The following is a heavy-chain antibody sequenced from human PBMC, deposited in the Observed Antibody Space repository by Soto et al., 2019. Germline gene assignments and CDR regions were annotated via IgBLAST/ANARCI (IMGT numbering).Heavy chain of an antibody. J-gene: IGHJ4*02. CDR3: AKNGVLWFGEETGYFDY. Sequence: QVQLVESGGGVVQPGRSLRLSCAASGFTFSSYGMHWVRQAPGKGLEWVAVISYDGSNKYYADSVKGRFTISRDKSKNTLYLQMNSLRAEDTAVYYCAKNGVLWFGEETGYFDYWGQGNLVTVSS. D-gene: IGHD3-10*01. V-gene: IGHV3-30*18. CDR2: ISYDGSNK. CDR1: GFTFSSYG.